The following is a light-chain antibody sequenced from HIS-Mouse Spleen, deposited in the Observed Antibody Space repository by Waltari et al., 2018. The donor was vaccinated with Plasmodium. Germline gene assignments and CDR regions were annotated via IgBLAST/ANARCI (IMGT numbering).Light chain of an antibody. CDR2: DKN. CDR1: SSNIGNNY. Sequence: QSVLTQPPSVSAAPGQKVTISCSGSSSNIGNNYVSWYQQLPGTAPKLRIYDKNKRPSGIPDLFSGSKSGTSATLGITGLQTGDEADYYCGTWDSSLSAGVVFGGGTKLTVL. CDR3: GTWDSSLSAGVV. J-gene: IGLJ2*01. V-gene: IGLV1-51*01.